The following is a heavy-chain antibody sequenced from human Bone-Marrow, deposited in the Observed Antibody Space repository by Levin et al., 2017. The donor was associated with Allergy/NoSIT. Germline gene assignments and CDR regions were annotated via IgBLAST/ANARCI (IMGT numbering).Heavy chain of an antibody. CDR3: AREGTSLKVRVITYFDY. V-gene: IGHV3-74*01. J-gene: IGHJ4*02. CDR2: INSDGSST. Sequence: GESLKISCAASGFTFSSYWMHWVRQAPGKGLVWVSRINSDGSSTSYADSVKGRFTISRDNAKNTLYLQMNSLRAEDTAVYYCAREGTSLKVRVITYFDYWGQGTLVTVSS. CDR1: GFTFSSYW. D-gene: IGHD3-22*01.